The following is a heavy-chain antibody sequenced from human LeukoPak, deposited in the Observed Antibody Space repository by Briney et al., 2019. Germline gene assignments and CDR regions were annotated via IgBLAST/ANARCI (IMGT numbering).Heavy chain of an antibody. Sequence: SETLSLTCTVSGGSISSYYWSWIRQPPGKEREWIGYIYYSGSTNYNPSLKSRVTISVDTSKNQFSLKLSSVTAADTAVYYCARGGTVVTPNAFDIWGQGTMVTVSS. J-gene: IGHJ3*02. D-gene: IGHD2-21*02. CDR3: ARGGTVVTPNAFDI. CDR2: IYYSGST. CDR1: GGSISSYY. V-gene: IGHV4-59*01.